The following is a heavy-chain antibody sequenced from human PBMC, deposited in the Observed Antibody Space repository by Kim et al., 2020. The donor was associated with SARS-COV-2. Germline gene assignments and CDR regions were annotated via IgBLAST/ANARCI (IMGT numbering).Heavy chain of an antibody. CDR1: GGSVSSGSYY. CDR3: ARDRFGEVDY. CDR2: IYYSGST. D-gene: IGHD3-10*01. V-gene: IGHV4-61*01. J-gene: IGHJ4*02. Sequence: ETLSLTCTVSGGSVSSGSYYWSWIRQPPGKGLEWIGYIYYSGSTNYNPSLKSRVTISVDTSKNQFSLKLSSVTAADTAVYYCARDRFGEVDYWGQGTL.